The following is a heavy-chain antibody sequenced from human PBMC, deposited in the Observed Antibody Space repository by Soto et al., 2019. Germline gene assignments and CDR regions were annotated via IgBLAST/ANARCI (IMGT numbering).Heavy chain of an antibody. V-gene: IGHV4-59*12. CDR2: IYYSGST. CDR3: ASSPVPAAIGGHDAFDI. J-gene: IGHJ3*02. Sequence: SETLSLTCTVSGGSISSYYWSWIRQPPGKGLEWIGYIYYSGSTNYNPSLKSRVTISVDTSKNQFSLKLSSVTAADTAVYYCASSPVPAAIGGHDAFDIWGQGTMVTVSS. D-gene: IGHD2-2*01. CDR1: GGSISSYY.